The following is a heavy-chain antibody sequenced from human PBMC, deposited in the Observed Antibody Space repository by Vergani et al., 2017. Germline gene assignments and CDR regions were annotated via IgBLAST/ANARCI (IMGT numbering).Heavy chain of an antibody. CDR1: GYTFTSYG. Sequence: QVQLVQSGAEVKKPGASVKVSCKASGYTFTSYGISWVRQAPGQGLEWMGWISAYNGNTNYAQKLQGRVTMTTDTSTSTAYMELRSLRSDDTAVYYCARYRGDDFWSGYSRGDYGMDVWGQGTTVTVSS. D-gene: IGHD3-3*01. J-gene: IGHJ6*02. V-gene: IGHV1-18*04. CDR3: ARYRGDDFWSGYSRGDYGMDV. CDR2: ISAYNGNT.